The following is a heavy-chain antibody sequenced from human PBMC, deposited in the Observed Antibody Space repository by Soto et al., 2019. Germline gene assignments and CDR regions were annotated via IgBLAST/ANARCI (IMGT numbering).Heavy chain of an antibody. CDR3: AREVDDSRGYYVFDL. CDR2: IWYDGRQK. Sequence: QMEMIESGGGVVQPGRSLRLSCVVSGFTFGAYGMHWLRQAPGKGPEWVAVIWYDGRQKYYGDSVKGRFSISRDDSKNTLYLDMNDLRTDDTAVYYCAREVDDSRGYYVFDLWGRGTRVAVSS. D-gene: IGHD3-22*01. J-gene: IGHJ2*01. CDR1: GFTFGAYG. V-gene: IGHV3-33*01.